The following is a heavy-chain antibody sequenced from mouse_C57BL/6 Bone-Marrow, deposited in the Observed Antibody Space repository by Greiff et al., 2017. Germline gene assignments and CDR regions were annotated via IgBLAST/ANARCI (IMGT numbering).Heavy chain of an antibody. D-gene: IGHD2-3*01. CDR3: ARDVPIYDGYYTWFAY. CDR1: GFTFSSYA. J-gene: IGHJ3*01. V-gene: IGHV5-4*01. CDR2: ISDGGSYT. Sequence: EVKVEESGGGLVKPGGSLKLSCAASGFTFSSYAMSWVRQTPEKRLEWVATISDGGSYTYYPDNVKGRFTISRDNAKNNLYLQMSHLKSEDTAMXYCARDVPIYDGYYTWFAYWGQGTLVTVSA.